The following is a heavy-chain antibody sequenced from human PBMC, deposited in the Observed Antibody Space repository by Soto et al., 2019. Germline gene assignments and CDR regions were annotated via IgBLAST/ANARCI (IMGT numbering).Heavy chain of an antibody. Sequence: PPGKGLEWIGEINHSGSTNYNPSLKSRVTISVDTSKNQFSLKLSSVTAADTAVYYCARENYGSGSYQNWFDPWGQGTLVTVSS. J-gene: IGHJ5*02. D-gene: IGHD3-10*01. CDR2: INHSGST. CDR3: ARENYGSGSYQNWFDP. V-gene: IGHV4-34*01.